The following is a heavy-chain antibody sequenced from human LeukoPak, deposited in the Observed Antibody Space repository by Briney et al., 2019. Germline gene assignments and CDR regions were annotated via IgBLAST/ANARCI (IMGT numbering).Heavy chain of an antibody. CDR3: ARVPWDYYYMDV. CDR2: ISAYNDNT. Sequence: GASVKVSCKASGYTFTSYGISRVRQAPGQGLEWMGWISAYNDNTNYAQKLQGRVTMTTDTSTSTAYMELRSMRSDDTAVYYCARVPWDYYYMDVWGKGTTVTVSS. D-gene: IGHD7-27*01. CDR1: GYTFTSYG. J-gene: IGHJ6*03. V-gene: IGHV1-18*01.